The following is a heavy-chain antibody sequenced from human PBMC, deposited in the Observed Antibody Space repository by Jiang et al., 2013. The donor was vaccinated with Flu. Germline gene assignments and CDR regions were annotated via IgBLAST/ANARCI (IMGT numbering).Heavy chain of an antibody. V-gene: IGHV1-2*02. J-gene: IGHJ4*02. CDR2: INPNSGGT. CDR1: GYTFTGYY. D-gene: IGHD5-12*01. Sequence: SCKASGYTFTGYYMHWVRQAPGQGLEWMGWINPNSGGTNYAQKFQGRVTMTRDTSISTAYMELSRLRSDDTAVYYCARAYSGYDRTQFDYWGQGTLVTVSS. CDR3: ARAYSGYDRTQFDY.